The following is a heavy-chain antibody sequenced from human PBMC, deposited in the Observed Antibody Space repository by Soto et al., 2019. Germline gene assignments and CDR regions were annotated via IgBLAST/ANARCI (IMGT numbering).Heavy chain of an antibody. CDR1: GFTFSSYA. CDR2: ISYDGSNK. CDR3: ARDLRSMSIAALLYYYYYYGMDV. V-gene: IGHV3-30-3*01. D-gene: IGHD6-6*01. J-gene: IGHJ6*02. Sequence: GGSLRLSCAASGFTFSSYAMHWVRQAPGKGLEWVAVISYDGSNKYYADSVKGRFTISRDNSKNTLYLQMNSLRAEDTAVYYCARDLRSMSIAALLYYYYYYGMDVWGQGTTVTVSS.